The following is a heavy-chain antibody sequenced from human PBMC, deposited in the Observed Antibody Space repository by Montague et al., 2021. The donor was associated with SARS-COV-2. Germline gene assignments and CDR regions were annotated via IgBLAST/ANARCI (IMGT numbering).Heavy chain of an antibody. D-gene: IGHD4-17*01. V-gene: IGHV4-39*01. CDR1: GDSTSCPNCY. J-gene: IGHJ5*02. CDR3: ARHRNYGDHSLDNWFHP. CDR2: IYNSGTT. Sequence: SDTLSLTCTVSGDSTSCPNCYWGWIRQAPGKGLDWIGTIYNSGTTYYNPSLKSRLTISIDTSKNQFSLKLTSVTAADTAVCYCARHRNYGDHSLDNWFHPWGQGTLVTVSS.